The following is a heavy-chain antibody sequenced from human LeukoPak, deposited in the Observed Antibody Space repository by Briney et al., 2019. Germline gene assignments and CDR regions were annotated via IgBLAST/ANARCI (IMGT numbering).Heavy chain of an antibody. J-gene: IGHJ6*03. CDR1: GGSISSGSYY. V-gene: IGHV4-61*02. D-gene: IGHD6-13*01. Sequence: PSQTLSLTCTVSGGSISSGSYYWSWIRQPAGKGLEWIGRIYTRGSTNYNPSLKSRVTISVDTPKNQFSLKLSSVTAADTAVYYCARVRGGSTWRAGYYYYYMDVWGKGTTVTVSS. CDR3: ARVRGGSTWRAGYYYYYMDV. CDR2: IYTRGST.